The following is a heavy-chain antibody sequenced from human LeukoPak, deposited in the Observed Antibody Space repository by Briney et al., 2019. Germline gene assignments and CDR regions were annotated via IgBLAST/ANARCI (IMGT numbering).Heavy chain of an antibody. V-gene: IGHV3-23*01. J-gene: IGHJ4*02. Sequence: GGSLRLSCAASGFTFSSYAMSWVRQAPGKGLEWVSAISGSGGSTYYADSVKGRFTISRDNAENSLFLQMNGLRPEDTAVFYCARGQYTDGLSYWGQGTLVTVSS. CDR1: GFTFSSYA. D-gene: IGHD5-24*01. CDR2: ISGSGGST. CDR3: ARGQYTDGLSY.